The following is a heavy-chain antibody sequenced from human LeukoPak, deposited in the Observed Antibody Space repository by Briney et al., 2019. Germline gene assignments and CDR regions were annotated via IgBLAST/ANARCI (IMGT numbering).Heavy chain of an antibody. CDR1: GYSISSGYY. CDR3: ARVGGYSYGLYYFDY. CDR2: IYRSGST. V-gene: IGHV4-38-2*02. D-gene: IGHD5-18*01. Sequence: SETLSLTCTVSGYSISSGYYWGWIRQPPGKGLEWIGSIYRSGSTYYNTSLKSRVTISVDTSKNQFSLKLSSVTAADTAVYYCARVGGYSYGLYYFDYWGQGTLVTVSS. J-gene: IGHJ4*02.